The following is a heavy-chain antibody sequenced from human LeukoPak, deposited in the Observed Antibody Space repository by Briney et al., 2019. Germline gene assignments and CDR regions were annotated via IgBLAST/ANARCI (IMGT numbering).Heavy chain of an antibody. D-gene: IGHD3-10*01. CDR1: GFTFDDYA. V-gene: IGHV3-9*01. J-gene: IGHJ4*02. CDR2: ISWNSGSI. Sequence: QLGGSLRLSCAASGFTFDDYAMHWVRQAPGKGLEWVSGISWNSGSIGYADSVKGRFTISRDNAKNSLYLQMNSLRAEDTALYYCAKDSRYHGSGSYLFDYWGQGTLVTVSS. CDR3: AKDSRYHGSGSYLFDY.